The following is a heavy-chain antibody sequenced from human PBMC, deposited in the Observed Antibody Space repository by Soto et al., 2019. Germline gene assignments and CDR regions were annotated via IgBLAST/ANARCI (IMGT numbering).Heavy chain of an antibody. D-gene: IGHD3-10*01. V-gene: IGHV3-23*01. Sequence: GGSLRLSCAASGFTFRSYAMSWVRQAPGKGLEWVSAISGSGGSTYYADSVKGRFTISRDNSKNTLYLQMNSLRAEDTAVYYCAKSYLGPNYYGSGSYYDYWGQGTLVTVSS. CDR3: AKSYLGPNYYGSGSYYDY. CDR1: GFTFRSYA. J-gene: IGHJ4*02. CDR2: ISGSGGST.